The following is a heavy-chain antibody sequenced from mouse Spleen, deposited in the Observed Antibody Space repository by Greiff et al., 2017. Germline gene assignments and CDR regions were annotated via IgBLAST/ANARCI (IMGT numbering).Heavy chain of an antibody. CDR2: IDPSSGGT. V-gene: IGHV1-72*01. D-gene: IGHD1-1*01. Sequence: QVQLQQSGAELVKPGASVKLSCTASGYTFTSYWMDWVKQRPGQGLEWIGRIDPSSGGTNYHEKFKSKATLTVDKPSSTAYMQLSSLTSEDSAVYYCARDYGSSYAMDYWGQGTSFTVSS. CDR1: GYTFTSYW. CDR3: ARDYGSSYAMDY. J-gene: IGHJ4*01.